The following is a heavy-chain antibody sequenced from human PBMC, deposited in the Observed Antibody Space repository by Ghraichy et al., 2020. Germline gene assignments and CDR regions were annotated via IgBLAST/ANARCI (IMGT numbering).Heavy chain of an antibody. J-gene: IGHJ5*02. Sequence: SETLSLTCTVSGGSISSNSFYWGWIRQPPGKGLEWIGTLYYTGNTYYNPSLKSRVNISVDTSKNQFSLRLSSVTAADTAVYYCARHGDMIRGITHWFDPWGQGTLVTVSS. CDR2: LYYTGNT. CDR1: GGSISSNSFY. CDR3: ARHGDMIRGITHWFDP. V-gene: IGHV4-39*01. D-gene: IGHD3-10*01.